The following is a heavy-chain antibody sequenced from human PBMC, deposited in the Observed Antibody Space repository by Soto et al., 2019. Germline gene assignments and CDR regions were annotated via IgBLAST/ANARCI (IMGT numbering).Heavy chain of an antibody. J-gene: IGHJ6*02. Sequence: GGSLRLSCAASGFTFDDYAMHWVRQAPGKGLEWVSGISWNSGSIGYADSVKGRFTISRDNAKNSLYLQMNSLRAEDTALYYCAKGQPKGYGSSTSCPKSYYYYYYGMDVWGQGTTVTVSS. V-gene: IGHV3-9*01. CDR3: AKGQPKGYGSSTSCPKSYYYYYYGMDV. D-gene: IGHD2-2*01. CDR1: GFTFDDYA. CDR2: ISWNSGSI.